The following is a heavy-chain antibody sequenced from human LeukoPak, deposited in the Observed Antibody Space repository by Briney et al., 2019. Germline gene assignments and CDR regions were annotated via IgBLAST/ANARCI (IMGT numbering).Heavy chain of an antibody. D-gene: IGHD3-16*02. CDR3: ARDNDYVWGSYREPPLGY. V-gene: IGHV3-30-3*01. Sequence: PWGSLRLSCAASGFTFSSYAMHWVRQAPGKGLEWVAVISYDGSNKYYADSVKGRFTISRDNSKNTLYLQMNSLRAEDTAVYYCARDNDYVWGSYREPPLGYWGQGTLVTVSS. CDR2: ISYDGSNK. CDR1: GFTFSSYA. J-gene: IGHJ4*02.